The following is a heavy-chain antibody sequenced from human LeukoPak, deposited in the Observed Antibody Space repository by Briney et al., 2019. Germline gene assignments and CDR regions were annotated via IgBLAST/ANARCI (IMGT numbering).Heavy chain of an antibody. CDR2: INPNSGGT. Sequence: ASVKVSCKASGYTFTGYYMHWVRQAPGQGPEWMGWINPNSGGTNYAQKFQGRVTMTRDTSISTAYMELSRLRSDDTAVYYCAKDPIAARPFDPWGQGTLVTVSS. D-gene: IGHD6-6*01. J-gene: IGHJ5*02. CDR3: AKDPIAARPFDP. V-gene: IGHV1-2*02. CDR1: GYTFTGYY.